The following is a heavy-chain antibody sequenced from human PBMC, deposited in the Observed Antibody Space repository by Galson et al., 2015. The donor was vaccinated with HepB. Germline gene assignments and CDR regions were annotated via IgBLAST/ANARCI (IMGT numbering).Heavy chain of an antibody. V-gene: IGHV4-39*01. Sequence: QVQLQESGPGLVKPSQTLSLTCTVSGGSISSSSYYWGWIRQPPGKGLEWIGSIYYSGSTYYNPSLKSRVTISVDTSKNQFSLKLSSVTAADTAVYYCARPGGAVCSSTSCYEYWGQGTLVTVSS. J-gene: IGHJ4*02. CDR2: IYYSGST. D-gene: IGHD2-2*01. CDR3: ARPGGAVCSSTSCYEY. CDR1: GGSISSSSYY.